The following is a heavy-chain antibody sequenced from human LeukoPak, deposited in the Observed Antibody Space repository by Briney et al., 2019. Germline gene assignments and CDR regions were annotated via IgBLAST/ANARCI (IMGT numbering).Heavy chain of an antibody. CDR1: GYTFTSYA. CDR2: INAGNGNT. CDR3: ARESPQRSGYSYPH. D-gene: IGHD5-18*01. J-gene: IGHJ4*02. Sequence: ASVKVSCKTSGYTFTSYAVHWVRQAPGQRLEWMGWINAGNGNTQYSQKFQGRVTITRDTSASTAYVELSSLRSEDTAVYYCARESPQRSGYSYPHWGQGTLVTVSS. V-gene: IGHV1-3*01.